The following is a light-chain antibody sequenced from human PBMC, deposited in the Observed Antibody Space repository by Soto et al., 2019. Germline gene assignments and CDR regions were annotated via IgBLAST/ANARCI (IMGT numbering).Light chain of an antibody. J-gene: IGKJ1*01. CDR2: KAA. V-gene: IGKV1-5*03. Sequence: DIQMTQSPSTLSGSVGDRVTITCRDSQTISSWLAWYHQKPGKAPKLLIYKAATLKSGGPSRFSGSGSGTEFTLTISSLQPDDFAPYYCQHYNSYSEAFGQGTKVDVK. CDR3: QHYNSYSEA. CDR1: QTISSW.